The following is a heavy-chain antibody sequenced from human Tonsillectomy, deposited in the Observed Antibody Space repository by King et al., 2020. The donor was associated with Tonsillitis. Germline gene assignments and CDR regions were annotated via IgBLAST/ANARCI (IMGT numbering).Heavy chain of an antibody. CDR2: IYKSGST. CDR1: GSSVTSYD. J-gene: IGHJ3*01. Sequence: QLQESGPRQVKPSETLSLACTVSGSSVTSYDWSWIRQPPGKGLEYIGTIYKSGSTNYNPSVRGRVTISVDTSKKQFLVSLTSVTAADTAIYYCAKNSAAPGMTVTFDVWGQGTLVTVSS. V-gene: IGHV4-59*02. CDR3: AKNSAAPGMTVTFDV. D-gene: IGHD1-14*01.